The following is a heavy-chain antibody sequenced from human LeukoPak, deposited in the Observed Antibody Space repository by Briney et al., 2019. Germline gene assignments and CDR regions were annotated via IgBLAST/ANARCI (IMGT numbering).Heavy chain of an antibody. V-gene: IGHV4-39*07. J-gene: IGHJ2*01. CDR1: GASSSSTPYS. D-gene: IGHD1-14*01. CDR2: LYYNGNT. Sequence: SETLSLTCTVSGASSSSTPYSWGWIRQSPGKGLEWIGSLYYNGNTYYNPSLKSRVTIVKDASNKQLSLKLTSVTAADTAVYYCARRFPDGPYWFFDLWGRGTTVTVSS. CDR3: ARRFPDGPYWFFDL.